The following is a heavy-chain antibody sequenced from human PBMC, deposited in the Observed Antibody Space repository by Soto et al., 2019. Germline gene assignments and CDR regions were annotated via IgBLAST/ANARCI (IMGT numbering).Heavy chain of an antibody. V-gene: IGHV3-7*03. Sequence: EVQLVESGGGLVQPGGSLRLSCAASGFTFSSYWMSWVRQTPGKGLEWVANIKQDGSEKYYVDSVKGRFTISRDNAKNSRYLKMNSLRAEDTAVYYCAKAPTPGGAVAVFAPWGQGTLVTVSS. D-gene: IGHD6-19*01. CDR1: GFTFSSYW. CDR3: AKAPTPGGAVAVFAP. J-gene: IGHJ5*02. CDR2: IKQDGSEK.